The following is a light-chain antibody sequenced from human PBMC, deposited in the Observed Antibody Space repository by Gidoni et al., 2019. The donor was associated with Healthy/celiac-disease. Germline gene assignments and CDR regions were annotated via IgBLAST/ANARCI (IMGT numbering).Light chain of an antibody. CDR3: QQYYSYPRT. Sequence: AILMTQSPSSLSASTGDRVPITCRASQGISSYLAWHQQKPGKAPKLLIYAASTLQSWVPSRFSGSGSGTEFTLTISCLQSEDFATYYCQQYYSYPRTFGQGTKVEIK. CDR2: AAS. V-gene: IGKV1-8*01. CDR1: QGISSY. J-gene: IGKJ1*01.